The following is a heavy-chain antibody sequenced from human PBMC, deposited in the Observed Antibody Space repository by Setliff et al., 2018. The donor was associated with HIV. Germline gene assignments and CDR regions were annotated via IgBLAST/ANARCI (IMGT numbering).Heavy chain of an antibody. V-gene: IGHV4-59*04. CDR1: GDSISSHY. CDR2: IYYSGST. Sequence: SETLSLTCTVSGDSISSHYWSWIRQPPGKGLEWIGTIYYSGSTYYNPSLKSRVTISVDTSKNQFSLKLSSVTAADTAVYYCARRGAYGYDYFDYWGPGILVTVSS. D-gene: IGHD5-12*01. J-gene: IGHJ4*02. CDR3: ARRGAYGYDYFDY.